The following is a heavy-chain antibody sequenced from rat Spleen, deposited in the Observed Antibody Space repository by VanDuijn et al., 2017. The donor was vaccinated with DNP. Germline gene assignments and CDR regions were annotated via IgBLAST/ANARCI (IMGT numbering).Heavy chain of an antibody. CDR3: ARLRVYYWYFDF. CDR1: GFTFSYYG. D-gene: IGHD4-1*01. CDR2: ISTSGGST. J-gene: IGHJ1*01. V-gene: IGHV5S23*01. Sequence: EVQLVESGGGLVQPGRSLKLSCAASGFTFSYYGMAWVRQAPKKGLEWVASISTSGGSTYYRDSVKGRFTVSRDNAKSTLYLQMDSLRSEDTATYYCARLRVYYWYFDFWGPGTMVTVSS.